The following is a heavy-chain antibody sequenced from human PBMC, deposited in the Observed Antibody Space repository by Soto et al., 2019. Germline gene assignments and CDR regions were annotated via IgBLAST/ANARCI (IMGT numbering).Heavy chain of an antibody. CDR2: IYYSGST. J-gene: IGHJ4*02. D-gene: IGHD5-12*01. CDR1: GGSISSGGYY. CDR3: ARDGYSGYLKTQKTFDY. Sequence: SETLSLTCTVSGGSISSGGYYWSWIRQHPGKGLEWIGYIYYSGSTNYNPSLKSRVTISVDTSKNQFSLKLSSVTAADTAVYYCARDGYSGYLKTQKTFDYWGQGTLVTVSS. V-gene: IGHV4-31*03.